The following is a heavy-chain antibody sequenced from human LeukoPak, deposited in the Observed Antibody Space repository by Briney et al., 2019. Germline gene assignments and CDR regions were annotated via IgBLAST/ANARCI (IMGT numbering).Heavy chain of an antibody. CDR2: IIVSGDNT. D-gene: IGHD3-9*01. Sequence: GGSLRLSCAASGFTFSSSAMSWVRQAPGKGLEWVPSIIVSGDNTYYTDSVQGRFTISRDNFKNTLYLQMNSLRPEDTAIYYCAKLTPYWGQGTLVTVSS. V-gene: IGHV3-23*01. CDR1: GFTFSSSA. J-gene: IGHJ4*02. CDR3: AKLTPY.